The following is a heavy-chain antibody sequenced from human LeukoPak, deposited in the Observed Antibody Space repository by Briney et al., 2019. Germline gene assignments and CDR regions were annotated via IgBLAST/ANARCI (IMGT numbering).Heavy chain of an antibody. J-gene: IGHJ3*02. Sequence: PSETLSLTCTVSAGSISSGDYYWSWIRQPAGKGLEWIGRICSPGTNYNYNPSLKSRVTISIDTSKNQFSLKLTSVTAADTAVYYCARGIGTSYDSSRDALDMWGQGTMVTVSS. CDR1: AGSISSGDYY. CDR2: ICSPGTN. V-gene: IGHV4-61*02. CDR3: ARGIGTSYDSSRDALDM. D-gene: IGHD3-22*01.